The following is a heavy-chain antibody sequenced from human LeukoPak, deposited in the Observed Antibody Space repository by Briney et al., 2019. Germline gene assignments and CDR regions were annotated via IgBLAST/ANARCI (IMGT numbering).Heavy chain of an antibody. D-gene: IGHD6-13*01. CDR2: INHSGST. CDR1: GGSFSGYY. J-gene: IGHJ4*02. Sequence: SETLSLTCAVYGGSFSGYYWSWIRQPPGKGLEWIGEINHSGSTNYNPSLKSRVTISIDTSKNQFSLGLTSVTAADRAAYYCARGSEIAAAGTGYYFDYWGQGTLVTVSS. CDR3: ARGSEIAAAGTGYYFDY. V-gene: IGHV4-34*01.